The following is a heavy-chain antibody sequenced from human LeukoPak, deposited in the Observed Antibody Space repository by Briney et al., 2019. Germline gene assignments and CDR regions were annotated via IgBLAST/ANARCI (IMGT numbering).Heavy chain of an antibody. V-gene: IGHV3-30*18. CDR3: AKEGPGNYYSAYFDS. CDR1: GFTFSSYG. D-gene: IGHD1-26*01. CDR2: ISYEASTT. J-gene: IGHJ4*02. Sequence: GTLRLSCAASGFTFSSYGMSWVRQAPGKGLEWVAVISYEASTTYYADSVKGRFTISRDNSRNTLSLQMNGLRPEDTAVYYCAKEGPGNYYSAYFDSWGQGTLVTVSS.